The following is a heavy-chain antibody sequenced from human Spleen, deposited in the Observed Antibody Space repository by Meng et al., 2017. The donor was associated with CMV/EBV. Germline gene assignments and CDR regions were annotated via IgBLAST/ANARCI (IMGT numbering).Heavy chain of an antibody. Sequence: ASVKVSCKSSGYVFLSYGVSWVRQAPGQGLEWLGWISGYSGNTNYAQKLQGRVTMTTDTSTSTAYMELRSLRSDDTAVYYCARGNVLLWFGPFDYWGQGTLVTVSS. CDR3: ARGNVLLWFGPFDY. J-gene: IGHJ4*02. V-gene: IGHV1-18*01. CDR2: ISGYSGNT. CDR1: GYVFLSYG. D-gene: IGHD3-10*01.